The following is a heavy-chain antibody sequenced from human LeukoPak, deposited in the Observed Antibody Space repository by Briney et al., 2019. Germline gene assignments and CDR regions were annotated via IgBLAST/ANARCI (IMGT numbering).Heavy chain of an antibody. CDR1: GSSIRSSDDY. CDR2: IYYTGSS. D-gene: IGHD3-10*01. Sequence: SETLSLTCSVSGSSIRSSDDYWGFVRQTPGKGLEWMGSIYYTGSSHYNPSLKSRATISVDTSKNQFSLKLTSVTAADPAVYYCARVWAVRGSDIWGQGTMVTVSS. J-gene: IGHJ3*02. V-gene: IGHV4-39*07. CDR3: ARVWAVRGSDI.